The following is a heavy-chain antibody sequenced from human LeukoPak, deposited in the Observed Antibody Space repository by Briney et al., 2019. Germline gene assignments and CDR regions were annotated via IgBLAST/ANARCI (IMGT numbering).Heavy chain of an antibody. CDR3: ATGSMVRRYYYYGMDV. Sequence: ASVTVSCTVSGYTLTELSMHWVRQAPGKGLEGMGGFDPEDGETIYVQKFQGRVTMTEDTSTDTAYMELSSLRSEDTAVYYCATGSMVRRYYYYGMDVWGQGTTVTVSS. CDR2: FDPEDGET. CDR1: GYTLTELS. J-gene: IGHJ6*02. V-gene: IGHV1-24*01. D-gene: IGHD3-10*01.